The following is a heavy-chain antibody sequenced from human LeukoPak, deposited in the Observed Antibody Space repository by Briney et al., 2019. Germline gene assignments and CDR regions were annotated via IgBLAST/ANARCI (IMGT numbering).Heavy chain of an antibody. CDR2: IYYSGST. CDR3: ARTVGALLPYDSSGYYYDYGMDV. J-gene: IGHJ6*02. Sequence: PSETLSLTCTVSGGSISSYYWSWIRQPPGKGLEWIGYIYYSGSTNYNPSLKSRVTISVDTSKNQFSLKLSSVTAADTAVYYCARTVGALLPYDSSGYYYDYGMDVWGQGTTVTVSS. D-gene: IGHD3-22*01. V-gene: IGHV4-59*08. CDR1: GGSISSYY.